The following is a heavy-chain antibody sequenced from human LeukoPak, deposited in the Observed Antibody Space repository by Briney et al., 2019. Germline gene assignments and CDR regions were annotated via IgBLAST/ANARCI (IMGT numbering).Heavy chain of an antibody. D-gene: IGHD4-11*01. J-gene: IGHJ4*02. Sequence: SETLSLTCTVSGGSISSSGYYWGWIRQPPGKGLEWIGSIYYSGSTYYNPSLKSRVTISVDTSKNQFSLKLSSVTAADTALYYCARHRLQEPLRYWGQGTLVTVSS. CDR3: ARHRLQEPLRY. CDR2: IYYSGST. CDR1: GGSISSSGYY. V-gene: IGHV4-39*01.